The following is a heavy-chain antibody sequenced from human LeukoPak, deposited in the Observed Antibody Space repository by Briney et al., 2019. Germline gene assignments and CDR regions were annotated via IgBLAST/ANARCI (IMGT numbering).Heavy chain of an antibody. CDR1: GFTFSSYA. CDR3: AKRSAESSGYFDY. D-gene: IGHD6-19*01. CDR2: ITGSGAFT. J-gene: IGHJ4*02. Sequence: GGSLRLSCAASGFTFSSYAMHWVRQAPGRGLEWVSAITGSGAFTDYADSVKGRFTISRDNPKNTLYLQMNSLRAEDTAVYYCAKRSAESSGYFDYWGQGTLVTVSS. V-gene: IGHV3-23*01.